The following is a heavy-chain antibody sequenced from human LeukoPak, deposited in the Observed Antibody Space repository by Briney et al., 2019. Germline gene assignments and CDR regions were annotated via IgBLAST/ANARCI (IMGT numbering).Heavy chain of an antibody. D-gene: IGHD3-3*01. CDR3: ARVLYFDFWTGYYFDY. Sequence: PSETLSLTCTVSGGSMSSDYWSWIWQPPGKGLEWIGYIYYSGSTNYNPSLNSRVTISVDTSKNQFSLKLRSATAADTAVYYCARVLYFDFWTGYYFDYWGQGTLVTVSS. J-gene: IGHJ4*02. V-gene: IGHV4-59*01. CDR2: IYYSGST. CDR1: GGSMSSDY.